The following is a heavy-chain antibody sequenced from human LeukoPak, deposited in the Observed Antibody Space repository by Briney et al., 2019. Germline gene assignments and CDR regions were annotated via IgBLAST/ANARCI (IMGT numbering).Heavy chain of an antibody. D-gene: IGHD3-9*01. J-gene: IGHJ4*02. V-gene: IGHV3-21*01. Sequence: ETLSLTCTVSGGSISSSSYYWGWVRQVPGKGLEWVSSIDYDSSHIYYAASVRGRFTISRDNARNSVYLQMNSLRVEDTAVYYCARDPLRYLRVGHYDYWGQGTLVAGSS. CDR2: IDYDSSHI. CDR3: ARDPLRYLRVGHYDY. CDR1: GGSISSSSYY.